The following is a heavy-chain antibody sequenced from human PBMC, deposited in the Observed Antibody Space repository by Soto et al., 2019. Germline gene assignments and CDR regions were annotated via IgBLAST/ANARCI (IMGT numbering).Heavy chain of an antibody. V-gene: IGHV3-66*01. D-gene: IGHD2-15*01. CDR2: IYSGGST. CDR1: GFTVSSNY. J-gene: IGHJ3*02. Sequence: GGSLRLSCAASGFTVSSNYMSWVRQAPGKGLEWVSVIYSGGSTYYADSVKGRFTISRDNSKNTLYFQMNSLRAEDTAVYYCARDGQYCSGGSCYSLFAFDIWGQGTMVTVSS. CDR3: ARDGQYCSGGSCYSLFAFDI.